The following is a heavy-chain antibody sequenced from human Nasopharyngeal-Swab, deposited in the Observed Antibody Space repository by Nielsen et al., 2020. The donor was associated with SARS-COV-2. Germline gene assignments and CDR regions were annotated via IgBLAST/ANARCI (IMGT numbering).Heavy chain of an antibody. CDR1: GGSISSYY. CDR2: IYYSGST. Sequence: LRLSCTVSGGSISSYYWSWIRQPPGKGLEWIGYIYYSGSTNYNPSLKSRVTISVDTSKNQFSLKLSSVTAADTAVYYCARGYYDFWSGYYEYYYGMDVWGQGTTVTVSS. D-gene: IGHD3-3*01. V-gene: IGHV4-59*01. J-gene: IGHJ6*02. CDR3: ARGYYDFWSGYYEYYYGMDV.